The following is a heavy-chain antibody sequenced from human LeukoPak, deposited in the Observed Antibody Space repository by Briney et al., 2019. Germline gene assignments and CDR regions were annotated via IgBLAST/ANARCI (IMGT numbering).Heavy chain of an antibody. V-gene: IGHV3-30*02. CDR3: AKDGHDSSGYYSDY. J-gene: IGHJ4*02. Sequence: GGSLRLSCAASGFTFSICAMHWVRQAPGKGLEWVAFIRYDGSDKYYADSVKGRFTISRDNSKNMLYLQMNSLRAEDTAVYYCAKDGHDSSGYYSDYWGQGTLVTVSS. D-gene: IGHD3-22*01. CDR1: GFTFSICA. CDR2: IRYDGSDK.